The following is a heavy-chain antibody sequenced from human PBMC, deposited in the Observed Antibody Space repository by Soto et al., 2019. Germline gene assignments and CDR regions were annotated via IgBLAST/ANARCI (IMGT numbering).Heavy chain of an antibody. D-gene: IGHD2-8*02. CDR2: IDWNDDK. CDR3: AHSPWWAAHDS. Sequence: SGPTVVNPTPTRTLTCSVSGFSLSARGGGVGWIRQPPGKALEWLAIIDWNDDKLYRPSLKSRLSITKDPAQNQVVLTMTIIDPVDTATYFCAHSPWWAAHDSWGKVTAVTVSS. CDR1: GFSLSARGGG. V-gene: IGHV2-5*01. J-gene: IGHJ4*02.